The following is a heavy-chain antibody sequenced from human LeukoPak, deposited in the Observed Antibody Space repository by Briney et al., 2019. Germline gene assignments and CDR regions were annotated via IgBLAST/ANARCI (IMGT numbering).Heavy chain of an antibody. CDR3: ARDVDWNYDL. V-gene: IGHV3-7*01. J-gene: IGHJ4*02. Sequence: GGSLRLSCVGSGFTFSNYWMNWVRQAPGKGLEWVANIKGSDKGHVDSVKGRFSVSRDNARNSLYLQMDSLRAEDTAVYYCARDVDWNYDLWGQGTVVRVSS. D-gene: IGHD1-7*01. CDR2: IKGSDK. CDR1: GFTFSNYW.